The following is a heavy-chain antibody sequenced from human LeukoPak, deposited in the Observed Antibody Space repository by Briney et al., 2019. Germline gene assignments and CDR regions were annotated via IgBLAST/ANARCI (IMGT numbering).Heavy chain of an antibody. V-gene: IGHV3-30*18. CDR1: GFTFSSYG. CDR3: AKYSGGYYSPVEY. CDR2: ISYDGSNK. Sequence: GGSLTLSCAASGFTFSSYGMHWVRQAPGKGLEWVAVISYDGSNKYYADSVKGRFTISRDNSENTPYLQMNSLRAADTAVYYCAKYSGGYYSPVEYWGEGTLVTVSS. J-gene: IGHJ4*02. D-gene: IGHD1-26*01.